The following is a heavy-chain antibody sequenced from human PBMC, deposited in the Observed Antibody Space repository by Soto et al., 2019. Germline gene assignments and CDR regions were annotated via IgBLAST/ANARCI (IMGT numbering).Heavy chain of an antibody. CDR2: IYYSGST. J-gene: IGHJ4*02. CDR3: ARHGPIAAAGTVFDY. D-gene: IGHD6-13*01. V-gene: IGHV4-59*08. Sequence: QVQLQESGPGLVKPSETLSLTCTVSGVSISSYYWSWIRQPPGKGLEWIGYIYYSGSTNYNPSLKSRVTISVDTSKNQFSLKLSSVTAADTAVYYCARHGPIAAAGTVFDYWGQGTLVTVSS. CDR1: GVSISSYY.